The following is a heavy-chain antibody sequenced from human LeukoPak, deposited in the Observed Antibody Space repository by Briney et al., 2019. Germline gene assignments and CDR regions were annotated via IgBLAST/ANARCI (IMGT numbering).Heavy chain of an antibody. CDR2: LYSGGGT. V-gene: IGHV3-66*01. J-gene: IGHJ3*02. CDR1: GFIVSSNY. CDR3: ARDAERIRATDGLDI. D-gene: IGHD3-10*01. Sequence: GGSLRLSCAASGFIVSSNYMSWVRQAPGKGLEWVSILYSGGGTFYADSVKGRFTISRDNPKNTLYLQMNSLRAEDTAVYYCARDAERIRATDGLDIWGQGTMVTVSS.